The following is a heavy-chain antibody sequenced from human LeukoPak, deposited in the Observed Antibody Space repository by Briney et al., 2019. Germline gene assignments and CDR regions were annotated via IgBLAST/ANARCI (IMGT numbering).Heavy chain of an antibody. D-gene: IGHD4-17*01. J-gene: IGHJ4*02. CDR1: GGSISSGGYS. Sequence: SQTLSLTCAVSGGSISSGGYSWSWIRQPPGKGLEWIGYIYHSGSTYYNPSLKSRVTISVDRSKNQFSLKLSSVTAADTAVYYCARASTTVTTYFDYWGQGTLVTVSS. CDR3: ARASTTVTTYFDY. CDR2: IYHSGST. V-gene: IGHV4-30-2*01.